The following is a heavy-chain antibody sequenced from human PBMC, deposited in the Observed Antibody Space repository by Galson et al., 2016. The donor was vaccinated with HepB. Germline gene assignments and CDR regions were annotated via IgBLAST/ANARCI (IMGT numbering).Heavy chain of an antibody. CDR3: ARDSGTYEIDY. J-gene: IGHJ4*02. CDR2: TRNKASSYST. V-gene: IGHV3-72*01. Sequence: DWVRQAPGKGLEWVGRTRNKASSYSTEYAASVKGRFTISRDDSKNSLYLQMNSLKTEDTAVYYCARDSGTYEIDYWGQGTLVTVSS. D-gene: IGHD1-26*01.